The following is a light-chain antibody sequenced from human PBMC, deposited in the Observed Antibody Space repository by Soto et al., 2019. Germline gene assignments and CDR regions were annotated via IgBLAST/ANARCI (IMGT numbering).Light chain of an antibody. J-gene: IGKJ1*01. Sequence: DIQMTQSPSSLSASVGDRVSITCRASQTISNYLIWYQQKPGKAPNLLIYAAYTLQSGGPSRFSGSGSGTNFTLTISSLQSIDFATYYCQQSYNHPRAFGQGTKVEIK. CDR2: AAY. CDR3: QQSYNHPRA. CDR1: QTISNY. V-gene: IGKV1-39*01.